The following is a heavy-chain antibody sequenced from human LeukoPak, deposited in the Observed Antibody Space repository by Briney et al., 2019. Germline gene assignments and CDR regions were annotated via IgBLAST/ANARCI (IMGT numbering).Heavy chain of an antibody. CDR2: ISGSGGST. D-gene: IGHD4-11*01. CDR1: GFTFSSYA. J-gene: IGHJ4*02. CDR3: AKGKDYSNYVAAFDY. V-gene: IGHV3-23*01. Sequence: GGSLRLSCGASGFTFSSYAMNWVRQAPGKGLEWVSGISGSGGSTYYADSVKDRFTISRDNSKNTLYLQMNSLRAEDTAVYYCAKGKDYSNYVAAFDYWGQGTLVTISS.